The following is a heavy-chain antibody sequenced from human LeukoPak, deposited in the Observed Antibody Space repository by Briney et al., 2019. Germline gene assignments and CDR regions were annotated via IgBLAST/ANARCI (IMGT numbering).Heavy chain of an antibody. Sequence: GGSLRLSCAASGFTFSSYGMHWVRQAPGKGLEWVAVISYDGSNEYYADSVKGRFTISRDNSNNTLCLQMNSLKPDDTAMYYCTKWAPGNRLDPWGQGTLVAVSS. D-gene: IGHD1/OR15-1a*01. J-gene: IGHJ5*02. V-gene: IGHV3-30*18. CDR1: GFTFSSYG. CDR3: TKWAPGNRLDP. CDR2: ISYDGSNE.